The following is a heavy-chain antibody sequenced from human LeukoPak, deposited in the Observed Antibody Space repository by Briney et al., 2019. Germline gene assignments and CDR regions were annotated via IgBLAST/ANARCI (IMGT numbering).Heavy chain of an antibody. Sequence: SAEVSCKASGGTFSSYAISWVRQAPGQGLEWMGRIIPILGIANYAQKFQGRVTITADKSTSTAYMELSSLRSEDTAVYYCARGRAARPVPDYWGQGTLVTVSS. CDR1: GGTFSSYA. J-gene: IGHJ4*02. CDR2: IIPILGIA. V-gene: IGHV1-69*04. CDR3: ARGRAARPVPDY. D-gene: IGHD6-6*01.